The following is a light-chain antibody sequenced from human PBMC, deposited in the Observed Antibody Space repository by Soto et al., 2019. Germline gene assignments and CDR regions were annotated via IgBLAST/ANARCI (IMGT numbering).Light chain of an antibody. CDR2: DVS. CDR1: SSDVGGYNY. J-gene: IGLJ1*01. Sequence: QCALTQPASVSGSPGQSITISCTGTSSDVGGYNYVSWYQQYPGKAPKLMIYDVSYRPSGVSNRFSGSKSGNTASLTISGLQAEDEADYYCSSYTSVSSPLYVFGTGTKVTVL. CDR3: SSYTSVSSPLYV. V-gene: IGLV2-14*03.